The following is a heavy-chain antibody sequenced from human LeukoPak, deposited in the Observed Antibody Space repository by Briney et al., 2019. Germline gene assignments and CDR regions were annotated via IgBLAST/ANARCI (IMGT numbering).Heavy chain of an antibody. D-gene: IGHD3-9*01. J-gene: IGHJ4*02. V-gene: IGHV3-66*01. CDR2: IYSGGST. CDR1: XXTVSSNY. CDR3: ARDLLTGFDY. Sequence: PGGSLRXXXXXXXXTVSSNYMSWVRQAPGKGLEWVSVIYSGGSTYYADSVKGRFTISRDNSKNTLYLQMNSLRAEDTAVYYCARDLLTGFDYWGQGTLVTVSS.